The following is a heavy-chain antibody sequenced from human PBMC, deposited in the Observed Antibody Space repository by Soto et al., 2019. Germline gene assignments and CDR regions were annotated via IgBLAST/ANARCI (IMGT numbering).Heavy chain of an antibody. D-gene: IGHD4-17*01. V-gene: IGHV1-69*06. J-gene: IGHJ6*02. CDR3: ARDVRVSSRRLQRLPGGMDV. CDR2: IIPIFGTA. CDR1: GGSFTYT. Sequence: SVKVSCKASGGSFTYTLSWVRQAPGQGLEWMGGIIPIFGTANYAQKFQGRVTITADKSTSTAYMELSSLRSEDTAVYYCARDVRVSSRRLQRLPGGMDVWGQGTTVTVSS.